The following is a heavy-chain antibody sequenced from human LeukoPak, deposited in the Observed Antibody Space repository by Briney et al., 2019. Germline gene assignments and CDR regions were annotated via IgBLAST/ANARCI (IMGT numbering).Heavy chain of an antibody. V-gene: IGHV1-69*13. J-gene: IGHJ4*02. D-gene: IGHD5-18*01. CDR1: GGTFSSYA. CDR2: IIPLFRSL. CDR3: ARAGDRAYSPI. Sequence: SVKVSRKASGGTFSSYAITWVRQAPGQGLEWMGGIIPLFRSLSYAQTFRGRVDFTADESTNTAYMDLSSLTSEDTAVHYCARAGDRAYSPIWGQGTLLTVSS.